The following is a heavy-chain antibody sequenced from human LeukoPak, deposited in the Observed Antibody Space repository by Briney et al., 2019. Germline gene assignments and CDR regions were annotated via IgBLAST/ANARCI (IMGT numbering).Heavy chain of an antibody. D-gene: IGHD3-22*01. Sequence: GGSLRLSCAASGFTVSSNYVSWVRQAPGRGLECVSAIYSGGSTYYADSVKGRFTISRDNSKNTLYLQMNSLRAEDTAVYYCATRRVRSSGYYPPSYWGQGTLVTVSS. CDR3: ATRRVRSSGYYPPSY. J-gene: IGHJ4*02. CDR2: IYSGGST. V-gene: IGHV3-53*01. CDR1: GFTVSSNY.